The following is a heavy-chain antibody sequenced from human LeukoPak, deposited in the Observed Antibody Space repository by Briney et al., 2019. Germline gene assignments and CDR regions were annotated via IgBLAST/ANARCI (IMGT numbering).Heavy chain of an antibody. Sequence: ASVKVSCKASGGTFSTYAISWVRQAPGQGLEWMGWINPNSGGTNYAQKFQGRVTMTKDTSISTAYMELSRLRSDDTAVYYCARAYCSSTSCYLYYYYMDVWGKGTTVTISS. V-gene: IGHV1-2*02. CDR1: GGTFSTYA. D-gene: IGHD2-2*01. CDR3: ARAYCSSTSCYLYYYYMDV. J-gene: IGHJ6*03. CDR2: INPNSGGT.